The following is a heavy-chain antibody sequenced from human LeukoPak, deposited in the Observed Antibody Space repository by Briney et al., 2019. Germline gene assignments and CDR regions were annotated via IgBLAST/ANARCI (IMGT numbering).Heavy chain of an antibody. CDR1: GFSFSPTW. D-gene: IGHD2-2*01. V-gene: IGHV3-74*03. CDR2: ITSDGTSI. J-gene: IGHJ4*02. CDR3: ARDWYHAIDY. Sequence: GGSLRLSCAASGFSFSPTWMHWVRQPPGQGLVWVARITSDGTSISYAESVKGRFTISRDNAKNTLYLQMNSRRVDDTAIYYCARDWYHAIDYWGQGTLVTVSS.